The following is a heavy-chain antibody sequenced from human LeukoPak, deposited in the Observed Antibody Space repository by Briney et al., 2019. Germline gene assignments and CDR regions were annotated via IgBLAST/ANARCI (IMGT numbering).Heavy chain of an antibody. CDR2: MNPNTGHT. D-gene: IGHD2-8*01. Sequence: APVKVSCKTSGDAFTSYDINWVRQAPGQGLEWMGWMNPNTGHTGSAEQFQGRVTMTRNTSISTAYMELSSLKSEDTATYYCARGRTDCNNGVCYSNYYYMDVWGKGATVTVSS. V-gene: IGHV1-8*01. CDR3: ARGRTDCNNGVCYSNYYYMDV. CDR1: GDAFTSYD. J-gene: IGHJ6*03.